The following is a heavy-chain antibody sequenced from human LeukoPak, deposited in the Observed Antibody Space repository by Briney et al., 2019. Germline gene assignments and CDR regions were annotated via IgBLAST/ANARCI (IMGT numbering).Heavy chain of an antibody. D-gene: IGHD4-23*01. CDR1: GLTFDDYG. Sequence: GGPLRLSCAASGLTFDDYGMSWVRQVPGKGLEWVSGISWNGGSTDYADSVKDRFTVSRDNAKSSLLLQMNSLRAEDTALYYCARARDYGGNAIFFDYWGQGTLVTVSS. J-gene: IGHJ4*02. V-gene: IGHV3-20*04. CDR3: ARARDYGGNAIFFDY. CDR2: ISWNGGST.